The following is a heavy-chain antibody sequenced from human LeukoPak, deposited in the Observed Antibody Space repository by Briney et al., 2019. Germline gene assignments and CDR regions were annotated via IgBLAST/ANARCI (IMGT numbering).Heavy chain of an antibody. CDR3: ARVNSRAAAIDY. D-gene: IGHD6-13*01. V-gene: IGHV4-39*07. Sequence: PSETLSLTCTVSGGSISSSSYYWGWIRQPPGKGLEWIGSIYYSGSTYYNPSLKSRVTISVDTSKNQFSLKLSSVTAADTAVYYCARVNSRAAAIDYWGQGTLVTVSS. CDR2: IYYSGST. CDR1: GGSISSSSYY. J-gene: IGHJ4*02.